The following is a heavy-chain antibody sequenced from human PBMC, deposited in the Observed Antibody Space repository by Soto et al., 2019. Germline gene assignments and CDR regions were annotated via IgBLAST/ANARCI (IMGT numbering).Heavy chain of an antibody. CDR3: ARTTAVPNTLRSRYFFEY. CDR1: GGSVSNKTYY. D-gene: IGHD4-17*01. Sequence: SETLSLTCPVSGGSVSNKTYYWSWIRQPPGKRLEWIGYVYYSGTTNYNPSLKSRVTISVDLSKHQFSLRLSSVTTADTALYYCARTTAVPNTLRSRYFFEYWGKGNMVSVSS. V-gene: IGHV4-61*01. CDR2: VYYSGTT. J-gene: IGHJ4*02.